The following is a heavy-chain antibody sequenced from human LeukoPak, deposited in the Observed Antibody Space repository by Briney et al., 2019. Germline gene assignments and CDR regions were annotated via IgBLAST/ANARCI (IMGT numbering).Heavy chain of an antibody. J-gene: IGHJ4*02. V-gene: IGHV4-31*03. CDR2: IYYSGST. Sequence: SETLSLTCTVSGGSISSGGCYWRWIRQHPGKGLEWIGYIYYSGSTYYNPSLKSRVTISVDTSKNQFSLKLSSVTAADTAVYYCARVRPDTYYDSSGYSPLFDYWGQGTLVTVSS. CDR1: GGSISSGGCY. CDR3: ARVRPDTYYDSSGYSPLFDY. D-gene: IGHD3-22*01.